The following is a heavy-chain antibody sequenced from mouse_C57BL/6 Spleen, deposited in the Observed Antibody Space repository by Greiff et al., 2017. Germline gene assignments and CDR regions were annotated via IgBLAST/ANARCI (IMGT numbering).Heavy chain of an antibody. Sequence: QVQLQQSGPELVKPGASVKISCKASGYAFSSSWMNWVKQRPGKGLEWIGRIYPGDGATNYNGKFKGKATLTADKSSSTAYMQLSSLTSEDSAVYFCARWAYAMDYWGQGTSVTVSS. CDR1: GYAFSSSW. J-gene: IGHJ4*01. V-gene: IGHV1-82*01. CDR2: IYPGDGAT. CDR3: ARWAYAMDY.